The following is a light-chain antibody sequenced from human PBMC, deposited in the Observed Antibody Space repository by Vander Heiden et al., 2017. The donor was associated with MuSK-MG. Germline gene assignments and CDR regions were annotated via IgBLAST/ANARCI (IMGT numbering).Light chain of an antibody. CDR1: QSVHSNY. CDR2: GAS. Sequence: EIVLTQSPGTLSLSPGDRATLSCRATQSVHSNYLAWYQQKPGQAPRLLVYGASSTATAIPDTFSGSGSATAFTLTIIRLVPPDFAVYYCRQEGSSPQTFGQGTKLEMK. J-gene: IGKJ2*01. V-gene: IGKV3-20*01. CDR3: RQEGSSPQT.